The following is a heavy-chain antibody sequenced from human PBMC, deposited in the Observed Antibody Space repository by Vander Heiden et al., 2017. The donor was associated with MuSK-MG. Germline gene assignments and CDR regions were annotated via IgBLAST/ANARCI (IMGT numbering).Heavy chain of an antibody. J-gene: IGHJ4*02. D-gene: IGHD6-19*01. CDR3: ARHRQWMGNHDY. CDR1: GYSISSGYY. Sequence: QVQLQESGPGLVKPSETLSLTCAVSGYSISSGYYWGWIRQPPGKGLEWIGSIYHSGSTDDNPSLKSRVTISVDTSKNQFSLKLSYVNAADTAVYYCARHRQWMGNHDYWGQGNLVTVS. CDR2: IYHSGST. V-gene: IGHV4-38-2*01.